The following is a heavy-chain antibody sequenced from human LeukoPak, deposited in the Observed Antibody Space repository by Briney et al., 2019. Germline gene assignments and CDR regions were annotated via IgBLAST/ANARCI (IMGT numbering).Heavy chain of an antibody. Sequence: GASVKVSCKTSGYTFTSYDLNWVRQATGQGLEWMGWVNPNSGNTGYAQKFQGRVTMTMDPSISTAYMELSSLRSEDTAVYYCARRSDDYDSSAYYHWGQGTPVTVSS. CDR1: GYTFTSYD. D-gene: IGHD3-22*01. CDR2: VNPNSGNT. V-gene: IGHV1-8*01. CDR3: ARRSDDYDSSAYYH. J-gene: IGHJ4*02.